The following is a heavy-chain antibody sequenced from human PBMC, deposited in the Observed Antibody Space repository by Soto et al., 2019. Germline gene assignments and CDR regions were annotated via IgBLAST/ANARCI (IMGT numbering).Heavy chain of an antibody. CDR2: MSYDGSNK. Sequence: QVQLVESGGGVVQPGRSLRLSCAASGFTFSSYAMHWVRRAPGKGLEWMAVMSYDGSNKYYADSVKGRFTISRDNSKNTLYRQMNSLRPEDTALYYCARDGGAYWGQGTLVIGSS. D-gene: IGHD3-16*01. V-gene: IGHV3-30-3*01. CDR1: GFTFSSYA. J-gene: IGHJ4*02. CDR3: ARDGGAY.